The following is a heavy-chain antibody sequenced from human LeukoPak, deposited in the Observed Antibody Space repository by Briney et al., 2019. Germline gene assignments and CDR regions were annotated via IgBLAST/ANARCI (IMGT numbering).Heavy chain of an antibody. CDR1: GFTSSSYA. Sequence: GGSLRLSCAASGFTSSSYAMSWVRQAPGKGLEWVSAISGSGGSTYYADSVKGRFTISRDNSKNTLYLQMNSLRAEDTAVYYCAKGSNYYDSSGHYWGQGTLVTVSS. J-gene: IGHJ4*02. CDR2: ISGSGGST. D-gene: IGHD3-22*01. V-gene: IGHV3-23*01. CDR3: AKGSNYYDSSGHY.